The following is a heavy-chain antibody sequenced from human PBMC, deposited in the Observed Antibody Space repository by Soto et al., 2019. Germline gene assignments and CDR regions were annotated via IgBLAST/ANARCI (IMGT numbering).Heavy chain of an antibody. Sequence: GGSLRLSCAASGFTFSSTWMHWVRQAPGKGLVWVSHINSDGTTTTYADSVKGRFTISRDNAKNTVHLQMNSLRAEDTAVYYCATDGSYAQHVWGQGTTVTVSS. CDR1: GFTFSSTW. CDR2: INSDGTTT. J-gene: IGHJ6*02. V-gene: IGHV3-74*01. D-gene: IGHD1-26*01. CDR3: ATDGSYAQHV.